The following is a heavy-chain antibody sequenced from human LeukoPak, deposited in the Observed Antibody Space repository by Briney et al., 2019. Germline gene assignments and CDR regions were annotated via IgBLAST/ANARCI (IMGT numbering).Heavy chain of an antibody. V-gene: IGHV3-49*04. Sequence: GGSLRLSCTASGFTFGDYAMSWVRQAPGKGLEWVGFIRSKAYGGTTEYAASVKGRFTISRDDSKSIAYLQMNSLKTEDTAVYYCTRDSDHGGNFYYFDYWGQGTLVTVSS. CDR3: TRDSDHGGNFYYFDY. J-gene: IGHJ4*02. CDR1: GFTFGDYA. D-gene: IGHD4-23*01. CDR2: IRSKAYGGTT.